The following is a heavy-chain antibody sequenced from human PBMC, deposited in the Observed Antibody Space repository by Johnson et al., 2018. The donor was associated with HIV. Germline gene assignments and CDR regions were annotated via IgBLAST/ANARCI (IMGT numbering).Heavy chain of an antibody. Sequence: QMQLVESGGGVVQPGRSLRLSCAAFGITFSRYGMHWVRQAPGMGLEWVIVISYDGSNKYYTDSVKGRFTFSSDNSKNTLYLQMNSLRAEDTAVYYCASAHPAAAGIPRWAFDIWGQGTMVTVSS. V-gene: IGHV3-30*03. CDR3: ASAHPAAAGIPRWAFDI. CDR2: ISYDGSNK. D-gene: IGHD6-13*01. J-gene: IGHJ3*02. CDR1: GITFSRYG.